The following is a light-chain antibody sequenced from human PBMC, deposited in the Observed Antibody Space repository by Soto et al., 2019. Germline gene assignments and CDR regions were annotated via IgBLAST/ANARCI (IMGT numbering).Light chain of an antibody. CDR1: QSLVYSNGNTY. CDR2: EVS. Sequence: DVVMTQSPLSLSVTLGQPASISCRSSQSLVYSNGNTYLHWFQQRPGQSPRRLIYEVSKRDSGVPDRISGSWSGDDFTLIISRVAADDVGVYYCMKGSDAKIFGQGTKVEI. J-gene: IGKJ2*01. V-gene: IGKV2-30*01. CDR3: MKGSDAKI.